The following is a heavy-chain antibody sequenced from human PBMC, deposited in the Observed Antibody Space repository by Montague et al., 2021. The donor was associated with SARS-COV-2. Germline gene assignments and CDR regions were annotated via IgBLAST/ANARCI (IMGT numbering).Heavy chain of an antibody. Sequence: SETLSLTCAVYGASFSDYSLPWVRQAPGTALAWIGEVNPGGSNNYNPSLMSRVSISVDTSKSQFSLTLRSVTAADSAIYYCARGSTSSWKQKIRENRRISLATSYPYTTVMEVWGKGTTV. V-gene: IGHV4-34*01. CDR3: ARGSTSSWKQKIRENRRISLATSYPYTTVMEV. J-gene: IGHJ6*03. D-gene: IGHD6-13*01. CDR2: VNPGGSN. CDR1: GASFSDYS.